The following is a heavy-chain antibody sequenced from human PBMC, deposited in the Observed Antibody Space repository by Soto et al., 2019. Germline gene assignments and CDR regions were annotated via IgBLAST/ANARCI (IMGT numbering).Heavy chain of an antibody. J-gene: IGHJ4*02. CDR2: ISYDGSNK. CDR3: AKDCVSGFIVAPFDY. D-gene: IGHD5-12*01. CDR1: GFTFSSYG. Sequence: QVQLVESGGGVVQPGRSLRLSCAASGFTFSSYGMHWVRQAPGKGLEWVAVISYDGSNKYYADSVKGRFTISRDNSKNTLYLQMNSLRAEDTAVYYCAKDCVSGFIVAPFDYRGQGTLVTVSS. V-gene: IGHV3-30*18.